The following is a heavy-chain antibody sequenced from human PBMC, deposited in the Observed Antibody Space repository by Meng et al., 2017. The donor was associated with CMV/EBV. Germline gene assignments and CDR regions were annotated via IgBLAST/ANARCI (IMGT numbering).Heavy chain of an antibody. CDR1: GDPTSSGSYY. CDR2: IYTSGST. D-gene: IGHD1-1*01. CDR3: AREAFKVLFFPFDP. Sequence: QQSGPGPVKPPPTLSFPCTVSGDPTSSGSYYWSWIRQPAGKGLEWIGRIYTSGSTNYNPSLKSRVTISVDTSKNQFSLKLSSVTAADTAVYYCAREAFKVLFFPFDPWGQGTLVTVSS. J-gene: IGHJ5*02. V-gene: IGHV4-61*02.